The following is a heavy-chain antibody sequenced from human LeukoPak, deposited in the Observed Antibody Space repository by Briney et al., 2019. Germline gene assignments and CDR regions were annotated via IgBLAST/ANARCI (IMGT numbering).Heavy chain of an antibody. CDR3: ARGYSYGNDAFDI. D-gene: IGHD5-18*01. Sequence: SETLSLTCTVSGGSVSDYYWSWIRQPPGKGLEWIGHIYYSGSTNYNPSLKSRVTISVDTSKNQFSLKLSSVTAADTAVYYCARGYSYGNDAFDIWGQGTMVTVSS. J-gene: IGHJ3*02. V-gene: IGHV4-59*02. CDR2: IYYSGST. CDR1: GGSVSDYY.